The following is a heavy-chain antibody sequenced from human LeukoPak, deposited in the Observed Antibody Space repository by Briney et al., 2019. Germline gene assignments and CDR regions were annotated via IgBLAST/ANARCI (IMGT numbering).Heavy chain of an antibody. Sequence: QTGGSLRLSCAASGFTLSSYAMSWVRQAPGKGLEWVSAISGSGGNTYYADSVKGRFTISRDNSKNTLYLQMNSLRAEDTAVYYCAKDLYTGSWYYGMDVWGQGTTVTVSS. D-gene: IGHD6-6*01. J-gene: IGHJ6*02. CDR3: AKDLYTGSWYYGMDV. V-gene: IGHV3-23*01. CDR1: GFTLSSYA. CDR2: ISGSGGNT.